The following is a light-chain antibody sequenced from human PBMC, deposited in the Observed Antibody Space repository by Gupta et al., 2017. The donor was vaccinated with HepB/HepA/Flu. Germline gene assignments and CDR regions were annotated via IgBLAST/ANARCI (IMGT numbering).Light chain of an antibody. J-gene: IGLJ1*01. Sequence: QSVLAQPPSASAAAGQKVTISCSGSNSNIGDNDGFWYPQLPGTAPKLLIYDKSQRPSGMPDRFSGSKSGTSATPGTTVLQTGDEADYYCVTQDNSVSVGICGTGTKVT. V-gene: IGLV1-51*01. CDR3: VTQDNSVSVGI. CDR2: DKS. CDR1: NSNIGDND.